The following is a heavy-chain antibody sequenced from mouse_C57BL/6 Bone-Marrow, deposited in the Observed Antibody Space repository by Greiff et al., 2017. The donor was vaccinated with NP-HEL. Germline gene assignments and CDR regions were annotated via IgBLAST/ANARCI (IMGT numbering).Heavy chain of an antibody. J-gene: IGHJ1*03. V-gene: IGHV1-18*01. CDR3: ARRFITTGVAKGWYFDV. CDR1: GYTFTDYN. CDR2: INPNNGGT. Sequence: EVQLQQSGPELVKPGASVKIPCKASGYTFTDYNMDWVKQSHGKSLEWIGDINPNNGGTIYNQKFKGKATLTVDKSSSTAYMELRSLTSEDTAVYYCARRFITTGVAKGWYFDVWGTGTTVTVSS. D-gene: IGHD1-1*01.